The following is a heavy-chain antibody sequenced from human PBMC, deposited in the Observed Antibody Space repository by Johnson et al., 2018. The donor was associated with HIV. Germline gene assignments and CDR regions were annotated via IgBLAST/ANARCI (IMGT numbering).Heavy chain of an antibody. V-gene: IGHV3-30*02. CDR1: GFTFSSYG. J-gene: IGHJ3*02. CDR2: IRYDGSNK. Sequence: QVQLVESGGGVVQPGGSLRLSCAESGFTFSSYGMHWVRQAPGKGLEWVAFIRYDGSNKYYADSVKGRFTISRDNSKNTLYLQMNSLRAEDTAVYYCARDRSTPQPYYYDSSGYRGYSAFDIWGQGTMVTVSS. CDR3: ARDRSTPQPYYYDSSGYRGYSAFDI. D-gene: IGHD3-22*01.